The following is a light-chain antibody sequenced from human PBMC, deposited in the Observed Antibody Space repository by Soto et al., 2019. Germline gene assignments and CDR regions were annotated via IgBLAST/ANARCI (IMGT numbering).Light chain of an antibody. V-gene: IGKV1-6*01. CDR1: QDIRSY. J-gene: IGKJ4*01. CDR3: LKGYTYPLT. Sequence: AIQMTQSPSSLSASVGDRVTITCRASQDIRSYLVWYQQEPGQAPKLLIYAASSLQIRVPSKYSGSRSDTDFTLPINRLQPEDYATYDCLKGYTYPLTLGGGTKVEIK. CDR2: AAS.